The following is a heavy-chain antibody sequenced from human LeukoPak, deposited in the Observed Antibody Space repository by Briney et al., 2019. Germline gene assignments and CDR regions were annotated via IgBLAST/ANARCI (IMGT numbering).Heavy chain of an antibody. V-gene: IGHV1-3*01. CDR1: GYTFTSYA. CDR2: INAGNGNT. J-gene: IGHJ4*02. D-gene: IGHD3-10*01. Sequence: ASVKVSCKASGYTFTSYAMHWVRQAPGQRLEWMGWINAGNGNTKYSQKFQGRVTLSRDTSANTVYMEVTSLRSEDTAVYYCATRSESSYGGVFDFWGQGSLVTVSS. CDR3: ATRSESSYGGVFDF.